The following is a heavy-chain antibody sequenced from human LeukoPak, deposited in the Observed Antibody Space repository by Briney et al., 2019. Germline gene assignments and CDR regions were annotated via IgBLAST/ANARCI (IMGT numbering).Heavy chain of an antibody. V-gene: IGHV3-48*01. CDR3: ARQGGAEAYSSSWLVYYYYYMDV. CDR2: ISTSSSTI. D-gene: IGHD6-13*01. Sequence: PGGSLRLSCAASGFTFSSFSMNWVRQAPGKGLEWVSYISTSSSTIYYADSVKGRFTISRDNAKNSLYLQMNSLRAEDTAVYYCARQGGAEAYSSSWLVYYYYYMDVWGKGTTVTISS. CDR1: GFTFSSFS. J-gene: IGHJ6*03.